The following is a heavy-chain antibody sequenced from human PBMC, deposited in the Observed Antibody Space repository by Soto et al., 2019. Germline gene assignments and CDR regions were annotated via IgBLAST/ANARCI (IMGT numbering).Heavy chain of an antibody. CDR1: GFTFSSYS. V-gene: IGHV3-48*01. CDR2: ISSSSSTI. J-gene: IGHJ6*03. Sequence: GGSLRLSCAASGFTFSSYSMNWVRQAPGKGLEWVSYISSSSSTIYYADYVKGRFTISRDNAKNSLYLQMNSLRAEDTAVYYCARRKYYDFWRGVYYYYMDVWGKGTTVTVSS. CDR3: ARRKYYDFWRGVYYYYMDV. D-gene: IGHD3-3*01.